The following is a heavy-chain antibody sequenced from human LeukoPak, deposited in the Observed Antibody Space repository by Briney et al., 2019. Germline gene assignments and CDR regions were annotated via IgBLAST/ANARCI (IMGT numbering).Heavy chain of an antibody. CDR1: GFTFSSYS. Sequence: GSLRRSCAASGFTFSSYSMNWVHQAPGKGLEWVSSISSSSSYIYYADSVKGRFTISRDNAKNSLYLQMNSLRAEDTAVYYCASDLTGLSTNWGQGTLVTVSS. D-gene: IGHD3-9*01. CDR2: ISSSSSYI. J-gene: IGHJ4*02. CDR3: ASDLTGLSTN. V-gene: IGHV3-21*01.